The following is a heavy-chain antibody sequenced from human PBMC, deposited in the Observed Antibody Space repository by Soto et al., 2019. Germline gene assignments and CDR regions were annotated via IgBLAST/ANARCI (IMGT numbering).Heavy chain of an antibody. CDR2: IIPIFGTA. CDR3: ARCIAAAGTVGWFDP. Sequence: QVQLVQSGAEVKKPGSSVKVSCKASGGTFSSYAISWVRQAPGQGLEWMGGIIPIFGTANYAQKFQGRVTITADESASTTYLELSSLRSEDTAGYYWARCIAAAGTVGWFDPWGQGTLVTVAS. J-gene: IGHJ5*02. CDR1: GGTFSSYA. V-gene: IGHV1-69*12. D-gene: IGHD6-13*01.